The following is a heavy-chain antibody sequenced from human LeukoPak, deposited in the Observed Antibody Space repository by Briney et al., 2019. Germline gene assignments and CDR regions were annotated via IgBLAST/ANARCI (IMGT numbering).Heavy chain of an antibody. J-gene: IGHJ4*02. Sequence: GESLKISCKGSGYSFSTYWIGWVRQMPGKGLEWMGIIYPGDSDSRYSPSFQGQVTISADKSISTTYLQWCSLKASDTAMYYCARRYYDLWSGYYSSYYFDYWGQGTLVTVSS. D-gene: IGHD3-3*01. CDR1: GYSFSTYW. V-gene: IGHV5-51*01. CDR3: ARRYYDLWSGYYSSYYFDY. CDR2: IYPGDSDS.